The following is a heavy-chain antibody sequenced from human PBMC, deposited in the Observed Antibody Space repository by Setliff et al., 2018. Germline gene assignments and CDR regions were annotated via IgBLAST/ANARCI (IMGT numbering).Heavy chain of an antibody. CDR1: GYTFTTYG. CDR3: ARGGNTYAFNWFDP. D-gene: IGHD5-18*01. CDR2: ISSNNGNT. Sequence: ASVKVSCKASGYTFTTYGISWVRQAPGQGLEWMGWISSNNGNTNYAQHLQGRVTMIADTSTSTAYMELRSLRSDDTAVYYCARGGNTYAFNWFDPWGQGTLVTVSS. V-gene: IGHV1-18*01. J-gene: IGHJ5*02.